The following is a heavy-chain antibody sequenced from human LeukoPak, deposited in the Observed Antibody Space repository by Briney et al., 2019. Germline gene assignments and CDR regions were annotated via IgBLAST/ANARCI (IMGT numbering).Heavy chain of an antibody. CDR3: AKNGQSGFSFDP. J-gene: IGHJ5*02. CDR2: IYHSGST. D-gene: IGHD1-26*01. Sequence: SETLSLTCTVSGGSISNTGYYWSWIRRPPGKGLEWIGYIYHSGSTYYNPSLKSRVTISADTSKNQFSLKLSSVTAADTAVYYCAKNGQSGFSFDPWGQGTLVTVSS. CDR1: GGSISNTGYY. V-gene: IGHV4-30-2*01.